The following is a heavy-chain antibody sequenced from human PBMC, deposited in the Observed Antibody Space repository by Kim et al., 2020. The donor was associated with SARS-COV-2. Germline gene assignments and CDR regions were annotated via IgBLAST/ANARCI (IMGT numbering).Heavy chain of an antibody. V-gene: IGHV4-4*02. CDR3: ARPVAGSVWDV. Sequence: SETLSLTCAVSGGSISSNNWWSWVRQPPGKGLEWIGDIYHSGSTNYNPSLKSRVTISVDKSKNQFSLNLKSLTAADTAVYYCARPVAGSVWDVWGQGTTVTVSS. CDR2: IYHSGST. CDR1: GGSISSNNW. J-gene: IGHJ6*02. D-gene: IGHD6-19*01.